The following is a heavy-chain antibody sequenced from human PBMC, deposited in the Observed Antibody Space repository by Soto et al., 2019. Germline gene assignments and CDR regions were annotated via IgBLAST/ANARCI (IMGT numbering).Heavy chain of an antibody. CDR3: VRYCSGGSCPDAFDI. V-gene: IGHV3-73*01. Sequence: PGGSLRLSCVASGFTSSGSAMHWVRQASGKGLEWVGRIRSKANSDATAYGASVKGRFTISRDDSKNTAYLQMNSLKTEDTAVYYCVRYCSGGSCPDAFDIWGQGTMVTVSS. D-gene: IGHD2-15*01. J-gene: IGHJ3*02. CDR2: IRSKANSDAT. CDR1: GFTSSGSA.